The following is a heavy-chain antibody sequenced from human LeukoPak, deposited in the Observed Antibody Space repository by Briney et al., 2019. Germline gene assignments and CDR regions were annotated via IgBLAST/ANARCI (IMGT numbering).Heavy chain of an antibody. J-gene: IGHJ4*02. D-gene: IGHD3-10*01. CDR1: GGSFSGYY. CDR2: INHSGST. CDR3: ARRITMVRGVNTDKNFDY. V-gene: IGHV4-34*01. Sequence: PSETLSLTCAVYGGSFSGYYWSWIRQPPGKGLEWIGEINHSGSTNYYPSRKSRVTISVDTSKNQFALTLSSVTAADTAVYYCARRITMVRGVNTDKNFDYWGQGTLVTVSS.